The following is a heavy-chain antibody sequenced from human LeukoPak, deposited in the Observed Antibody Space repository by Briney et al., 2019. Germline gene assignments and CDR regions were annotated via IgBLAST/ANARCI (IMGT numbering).Heavy chain of an antibody. Sequence: GGSLRLSCAASGFTFSSYSMNWVRQAPGEGLEWVSYISSSSSTIYYADSVKGRFTISRDNAKNSLYLQMNSLRAEDTAVYYCAREGIVGATLGLDYWGQGTLVTVSS. CDR3: AREGIVGATLGLDY. D-gene: IGHD1-26*01. V-gene: IGHV3-48*01. CDR2: ISSSSSTI. J-gene: IGHJ4*02. CDR1: GFTFSSYS.